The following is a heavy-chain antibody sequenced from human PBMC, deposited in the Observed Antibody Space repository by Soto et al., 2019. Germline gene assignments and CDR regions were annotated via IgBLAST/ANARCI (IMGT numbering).Heavy chain of an antibody. CDR1: GASYYNFA. D-gene: IGHD2-15*01. V-gene: IGHV1-69*01. CDR3: AGVDCGGGTCYSGGVDY. CDR2: LPPVFRTA. Sequence: QVDLVQSGAEVKKPGSSVPGSCKSYGASYYNFALYWVRQAPGQGLEWVGGLPPVFRTANYSQQFQGRVTITADESTTTAYMELSNLRSDDTAVFYCAGVDCGGGTCYSGGVDYWGQGTLVTVSS. J-gene: IGHJ4*02.